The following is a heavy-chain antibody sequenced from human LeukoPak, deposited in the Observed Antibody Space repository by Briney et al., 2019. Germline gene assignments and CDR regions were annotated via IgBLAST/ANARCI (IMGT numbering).Heavy chain of an antibody. Sequence: ASVKVSCTASGYTFTGYYMHWVRQAPGQGLEWMGWINPNSGGTNYAQKFQGRVTMTRDTSISTAYMELSRLRSDDTAVYYCARARITMVRGYYFDYWGQGTLVTVSS. V-gene: IGHV1-2*02. CDR2: INPNSGGT. CDR3: ARARITMVRGYYFDY. CDR1: GYTFTGYY. D-gene: IGHD3-10*01. J-gene: IGHJ4*02.